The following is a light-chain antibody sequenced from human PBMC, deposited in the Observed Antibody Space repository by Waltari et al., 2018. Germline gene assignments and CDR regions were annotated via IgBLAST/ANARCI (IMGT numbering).Light chain of an antibody. Sequence: DIVMTQSPDSLAVSLGERATINCKSSQSVLYSSNNKNYLAWYQQKSGQPPKLLMYCASTRESGVPDRFSGSGSGTDFTLTISSLQAEDVAVYYCQQYYSSPLTFGGGTKVEIK. CDR3: QQYYSSPLT. V-gene: IGKV4-1*01. J-gene: IGKJ4*01. CDR2: CAS. CDR1: QSVLYSSNNKNY.